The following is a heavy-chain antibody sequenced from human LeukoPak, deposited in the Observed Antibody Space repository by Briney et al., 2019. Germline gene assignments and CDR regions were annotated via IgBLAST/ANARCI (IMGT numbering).Heavy chain of an antibody. CDR1: GFTFSSYG. J-gene: IGHJ5*02. V-gene: IGHV3-23*01. Sequence: GGTLRLSCAASGFTFSSYGMSWVRQAPGKGLEWVSAISGSGGSTYYADSVKGRFTISRDNSKNTLYLQMNSLRAEDTAVYYCAKFGQLRYFDWLLSWFGPWGQGTLVTVSS. CDR2: ISGSGGST. D-gene: IGHD3-9*01. CDR3: AKFGQLRYFDWLLSWFGP.